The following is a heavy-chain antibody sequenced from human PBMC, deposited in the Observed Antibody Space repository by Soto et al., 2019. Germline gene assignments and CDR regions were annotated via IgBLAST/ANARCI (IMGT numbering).Heavy chain of an antibody. CDR3: ARAGDTVTTGYYYYYMDV. CDR2: IYYSGST. J-gene: IGHJ6*03. Sequence: SETLTLTCTVSGGSVSSGSYYWSWIRQPPGKGLEWIGYIYYSGSTNYNPSLKSRVTISVDTSKNQFSVKLSPVTAADTAVYYCARAGDTVTTGYYYYYMDVWGKGTTVTVSS. CDR1: GGSVSSGSYY. V-gene: IGHV4-61*01. D-gene: IGHD4-4*01.